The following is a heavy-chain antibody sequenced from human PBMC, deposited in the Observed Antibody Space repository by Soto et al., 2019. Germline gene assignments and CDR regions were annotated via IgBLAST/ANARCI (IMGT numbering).Heavy chain of an antibody. J-gene: IGHJ4*02. V-gene: IGHV3-30-3*01. D-gene: IGHD3-3*01. CDR1: GFTFSSYG. CDR3: ARDFWSGYFVY. Sequence: QVQLVESGGGVVQPGRSLRLSCAASGFTFSSYGMHWVRQAPGKGLEWVAVISYDGSNKYYADSVKGRFTISRDNSKNTLYLQMNSLRAEDTAVYYCARDFWSGYFVYWGQGTLVTVSS. CDR2: ISYDGSNK.